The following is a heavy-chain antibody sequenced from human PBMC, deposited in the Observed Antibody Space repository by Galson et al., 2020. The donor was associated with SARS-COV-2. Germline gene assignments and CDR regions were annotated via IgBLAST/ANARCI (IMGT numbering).Heavy chain of an antibody. J-gene: IGHJ6*03. V-gene: IGHV7-4-1*02. CDR1: GYTFTSYA. CDR2: INTNTGNP. D-gene: IGHD2-2*01. Sequence: ASVKVSCKASGYTFTSYAMNWVRQAPGQGLEWMGWINTNTGNPTYAQGFTGRFVFSLDTSVSTAYLQISSPKAEDTAVYYCARDGYCSSTSCPDAYYYYYMDVWGKGTTVTVSS. CDR3: ARDGYCSSTSCPDAYYYYYMDV.